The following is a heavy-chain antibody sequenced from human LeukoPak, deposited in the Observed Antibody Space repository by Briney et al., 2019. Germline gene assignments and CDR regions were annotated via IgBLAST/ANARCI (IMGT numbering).Heavy chain of an antibody. CDR1: GFTFGSYW. CDR3: AAAGLGVAHWIDS. Sequence: GGSLRLSCAASGFTFGSYWMHWVRQAPGKGLVWVSRINSDGSSTSYADSVKGRFAISKDISTNTLYLDMDSLTAEDTAVYYCAAAGLGVAHWIDSWGQGTLVTVSA. D-gene: IGHD2-15*01. CDR2: INSDGSST. V-gene: IGHV3-74*01. J-gene: IGHJ5*01.